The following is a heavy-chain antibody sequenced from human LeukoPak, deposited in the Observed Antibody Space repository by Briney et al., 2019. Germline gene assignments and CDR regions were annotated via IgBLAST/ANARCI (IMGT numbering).Heavy chain of an antibody. Sequence: GRSLRLSCAASGFTFDDYAMHWVRQAPGKGLEWVSGISWNSGSIGYADSVKGRFTISRDNAKNSLYLQMNSLRAEDTALYHCARAWAAAATIDRSAGAFDIWGQGTMVTVSS. CDR1: GFTFDDYA. D-gene: IGHD6-13*01. CDR2: ISWNSGSI. V-gene: IGHV3-9*01. J-gene: IGHJ3*02. CDR3: ARAWAAAATIDRSAGAFDI.